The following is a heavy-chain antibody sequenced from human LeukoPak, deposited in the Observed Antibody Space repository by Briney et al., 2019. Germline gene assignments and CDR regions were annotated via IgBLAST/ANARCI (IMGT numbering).Heavy chain of an antibody. V-gene: IGHV3-11*03. CDR3: AKILYASGTFGAFDI. J-gene: IGHJ3*02. CDR1: GFTFSDYY. D-gene: IGHD3-22*01. Sequence: PGGSLRLSCAASGFTFSDYYMSWIRQAPGKGLEWVSCIGSISSYTNYADSVKGRFTISRDNAKTSLYPQMNSLRAEDTAVYYCAKILYASGTFGAFDIWGQGTMVSVSS. CDR2: IGSISSYT.